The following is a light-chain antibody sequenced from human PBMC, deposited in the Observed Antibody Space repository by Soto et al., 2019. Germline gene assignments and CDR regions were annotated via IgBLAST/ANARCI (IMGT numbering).Light chain of an antibody. Sequence: DTVLTQSPLYLPVTPGEPASISCRSNQSLLHTNGYNFLDWYLQKPGQSPQLLICLGSNRASGVPARFSGSGSGTDFTLKISRVEAEDVGVYYSMKARQTPSFGPGTKVDIK. CDR2: LGS. J-gene: IGKJ3*01. V-gene: IGKV2-28*01. CDR1: QSLLHTNGYNF. CDR3: MKARQTPS.